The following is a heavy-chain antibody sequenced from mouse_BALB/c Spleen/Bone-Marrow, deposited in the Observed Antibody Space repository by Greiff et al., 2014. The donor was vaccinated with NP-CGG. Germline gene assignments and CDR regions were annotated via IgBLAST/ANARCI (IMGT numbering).Heavy chain of an antibody. CDR3: ARRRDYYAMDY. CDR1: GFTFSSYG. CDR2: ISSGGSYT. Sequence: DVQLQESGGDLVKPGGSLKLSCAASGFTFSSYGMSWVRQTPDKGLEWVATISSGGSYTYYPDSVRGRFTISRDNAKNTLYLQMSSLKSEDTAMYYCARRRDYYAMDYWGQGTSVTVSS. J-gene: IGHJ4*01. V-gene: IGHV5-6*01.